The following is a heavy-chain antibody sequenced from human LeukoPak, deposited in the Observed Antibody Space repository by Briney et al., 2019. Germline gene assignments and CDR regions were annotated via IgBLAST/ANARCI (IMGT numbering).Heavy chain of an antibody. D-gene: IGHD1-26*01. CDR3: AKRSDKSGYFDY. Sequence: GGSLRLSCAASGFTFDDYAMHSVRHAPGEGLEWVSGISWNSGGIDYADSVKGRFTISRDNAKNSLYLQMNSLRAEDMVLYYCAKRSDKSGYFDYWGQGTLVTVSS. V-gene: IGHV3-9*03. CDR1: GFTFDDYA. J-gene: IGHJ4*02. CDR2: ISWNSGGI.